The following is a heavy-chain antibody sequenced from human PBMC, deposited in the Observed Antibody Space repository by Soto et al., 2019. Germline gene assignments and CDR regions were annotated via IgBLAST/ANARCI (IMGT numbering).Heavy chain of an antibody. V-gene: IGHV3-7*02. CDR1: GFPFTTYW. CDR2: IKEDGTYK. CDR3: VASQY. J-gene: IGHJ4*02. Sequence: GGSLRLSCAASGFPFTTYWMSWVRQAPGKGPEWVANIKEDGTYKNYVDSVRGRFTISRDNAKNSLHLEMNSLRAEDTAIYYCVASQYWGQGIQVTVS.